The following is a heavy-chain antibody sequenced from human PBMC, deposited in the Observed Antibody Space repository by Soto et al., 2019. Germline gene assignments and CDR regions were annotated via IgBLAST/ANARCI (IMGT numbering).Heavy chain of an antibody. CDR2: INPNSGGT. CDR1: GYTFTGYY. CDR3: ARDCGGDCYSVAAFDI. J-gene: IGHJ3*02. V-gene: IGHV1-2*02. D-gene: IGHD2-21*02. Sequence: QVQLVQSGAEVKKPGASVKVSCKASGYTFTGYYMHWVRQAPGQGLEWMGWINPNSGGTNYAQKFRGGVPITRDESSSTAYWGLGRVRFDATAVYYWARDCGGDCYSVAAFDIWGQGTMVTASS.